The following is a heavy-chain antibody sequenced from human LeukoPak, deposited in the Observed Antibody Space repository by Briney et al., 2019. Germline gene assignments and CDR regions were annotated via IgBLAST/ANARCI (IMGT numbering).Heavy chain of an antibody. CDR3: ARSGSNVLLWCGESDAVPLIDY. CDR2: ISAYNGNT. CDR1: GYTFTSYG. Sequence: ASVKVSCKASGYTFTSYGISWVRQAPGQGLEWMGWISAYNGNTNYAQKLQGRVTMTTDTSTSTAYMELRSLRSDDTAVYYCARSGSNVLLWCGESDAVPLIDYWGQGTLVTVSS. J-gene: IGHJ4*02. D-gene: IGHD3-10*01. V-gene: IGHV1-18*01.